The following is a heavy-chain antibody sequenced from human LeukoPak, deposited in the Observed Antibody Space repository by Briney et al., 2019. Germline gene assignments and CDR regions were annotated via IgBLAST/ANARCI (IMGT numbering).Heavy chain of an antibody. CDR3: ARAVGLWFGRNNWFDP. D-gene: IGHD3-10*01. J-gene: IGHJ5*02. CDR2: IYASGST. Sequence: SETLSLTCTVSGGSISSGSYYWSWIRQPAGKGLKWIGRIYASGSTNYNPSLKSRVTISVDTSKNQFSLKLSSVTAADTAVYYCARAVGLWFGRNNWFDPWGQGTLVTVSS. V-gene: IGHV4-61*02. CDR1: GGSISSGSYY.